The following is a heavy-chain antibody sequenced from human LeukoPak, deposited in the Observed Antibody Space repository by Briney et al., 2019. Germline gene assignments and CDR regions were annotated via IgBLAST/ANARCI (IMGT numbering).Heavy chain of an antibody. V-gene: IGHV3-30*18. CDR1: GFTFSSYG. CDR2: ISYGGSNK. CDR3: AKERRQQLVVHWFDP. D-gene: IGHD6-13*01. Sequence: PGRSLRLSCAASGFTFSSYGMHWVRQAPGKGLEWVAVISYGGSNKYYADSVKGRFTISRDNSKNTLYLQMNSLRAEDTAVYYCAKERRQQLVVHWFDPWGQGTLVTVSS. J-gene: IGHJ5*02.